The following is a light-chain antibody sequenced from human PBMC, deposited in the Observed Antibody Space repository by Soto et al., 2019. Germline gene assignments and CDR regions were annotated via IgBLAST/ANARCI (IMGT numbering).Light chain of an antibody. CDR3: SSYTSSSTLVV. Sequence: QSALTQPASVSGSPGQSIAISCTGTSSDVGGYNYVSWYQQHPVKAPKLMIYEVSNRPSGVSNRFSGSKSGNTASLTISGLQAEYEADYYCSSYTSSSTLVVFGGGTKLTVL. J-gene: IGLJ2*01. CDR2: EVS. V-gene: IGLV2-14*01. CDR1: SSDVGGYNY.